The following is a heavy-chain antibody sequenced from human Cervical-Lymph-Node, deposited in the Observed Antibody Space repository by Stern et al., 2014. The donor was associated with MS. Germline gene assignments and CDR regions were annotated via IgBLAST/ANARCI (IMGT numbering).Heavy chain of an antibody. D-gene: IGHD4-17*01. J-gene: IGHJ4*02. CDR2: ISWDSGST. CDR3: AKTTVTTRPFEY. V-gene: IGHV3-9*01. CDR1: GFTFNDYS. Sequence: EVQLVQSGGGLVQPGRSLRLPCAASGFTFNDYSMHWVRQAPGKGLEWVSGISWDSGSTDYAASVKGRFAISRDNAKNSLFLHMNSLRPEDTAFYYCAKTTVTTRPFEYWGQGTLVTVSS.